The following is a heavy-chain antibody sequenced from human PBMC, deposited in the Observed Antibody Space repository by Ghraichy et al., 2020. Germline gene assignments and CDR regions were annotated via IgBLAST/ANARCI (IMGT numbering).Heavy chain of an antibody. CDR1: GGSISSSSYY. D-gene: IGHD3-10*01. CDR3: ARHDQVVRGGNFDY. CDR2: IYYSGST. V-gene: IGHV4-39*01. J-gene: IGHJ4*02. Sequence: SETLSLTCTVSGGSISSSSYYWGWIRQPPGKGLEWIGSIYYSGSTYYNPSLKSRVTISVDTSKNQFSLKLSSVTAADTAVYYCARHDQVVRGGNFDYWGQGTLVTVSS.